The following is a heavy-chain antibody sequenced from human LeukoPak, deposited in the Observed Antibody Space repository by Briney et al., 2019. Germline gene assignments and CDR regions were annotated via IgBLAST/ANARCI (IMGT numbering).Heavy chain of an antibody. CDR3: ARDPVGATPPNWFDP. D-gene: IGHD1-26*01. J-gene: IGHJ5*02. CDR1: GYTFTSYG. CDR2: ISAYNGNT. Sequence: ASVKVSCKASGYTFTSYGISWVQQAPGQGLEWMGWISAYNGNTNYAQKLQGRVTMTTDTSTSTAYMELRSLRSDDTAVYYCARDPVGATPPNWFDPWGQGTLVTVSS. V-gene: IGHV1-18*01.